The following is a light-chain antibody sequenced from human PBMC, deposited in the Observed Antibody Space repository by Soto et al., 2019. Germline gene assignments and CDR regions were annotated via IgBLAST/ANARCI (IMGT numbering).Light chain of an antibody. J-gene: IGKJ1*01. CDR1: QSLLYSGNNKNC. CDR2: WAS. V-gene: IGKV4-1*01. CDR3: QQFHSPPWT. Sequence: DIVMTQSPDSLAVSLGERATINCKSSQSLLYSGNNKNCLAWYQQRPGQPPKLLIYWASIRKSGVPDRFSGSGSVTDFTLTISSLQAEDVAVYYCQQFHSPPWTFGQGTEVEIK.